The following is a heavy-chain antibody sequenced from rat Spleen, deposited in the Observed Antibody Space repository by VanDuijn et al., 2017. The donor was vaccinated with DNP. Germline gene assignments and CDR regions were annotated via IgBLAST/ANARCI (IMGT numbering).Heavy chain of an antibody. CDR1: GFSLTIYN. J-gene: IGHJ4*01. D-gene: IGHD1-2*01. Sequence: QVQLKESGPGLVQPSQTLSLTCTVAGFSLTIYNVHWVRQPPGKGLEWMGVIWNTGGTRYNSALRSRLTITKDTSKSQVFLKMHSLQIEDTATYYCAGSPESSYIYLPWAYWGQGTSVTVSS. CDR2: IWNTGGT. V-gene: IGHV2-41*01. CDR3: AGSPESSYIYLPWAY.